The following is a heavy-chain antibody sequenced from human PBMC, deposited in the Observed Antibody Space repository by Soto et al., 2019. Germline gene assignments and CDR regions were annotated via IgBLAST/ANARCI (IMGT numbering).Heavy chain of an antibody. CDR2: INPSGGST. V-gene: IGHV1-46*01. CDR3: ARGVPGGMNYYDSSGHLDY. D-gene: IGHD3-22*01. J-gene: IGHJ4*02. CDR1: GYTFTSYY. Sequence: GASVKVSCKASGYTFTSYYMHWVRQAPGQGLEWMGIINPSGGSTSYAQKFQGRVTMTRDTSASTVYMELSSLRSEDTAVYYCARGVPGGMNYYDSSGHLDYRGPGTLLTVSS.